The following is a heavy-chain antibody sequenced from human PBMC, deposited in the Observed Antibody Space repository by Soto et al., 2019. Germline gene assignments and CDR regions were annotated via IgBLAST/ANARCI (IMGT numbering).Heavy chain of an antibody. CDR2: ISSDSRYI. V-gene: IGHV3-48*02. D-gene: IGHD2-15*01. CDR1: GFTLSNYA. CDR3: ARIKLVDFFFINVDVYDMDV. Sequence: EVQLVESGGGLVQPGGSLRLSCAASGFTLSNYAVNWVRQAPGKGLEWVSYISSDSRYIYHGDSVKGRFTISRDIARNSVYLQMNSLRDEDTAVYYCARIKLVDFFFINVDVYDMDVWGQGTPVTVSS. J-gene: IGHJ6*02.